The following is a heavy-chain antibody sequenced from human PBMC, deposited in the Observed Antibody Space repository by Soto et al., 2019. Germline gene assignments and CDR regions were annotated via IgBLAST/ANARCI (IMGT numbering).Heavy chain of an antibody. CDR3: ARAAYSGTAVVY. J-gene: IGHJ4*02. CDR1: GDSISAYY. Sequence: PSETLSLTCTVSGDSISAYYWSWIRQPPGKGLEWIGYVYYTTTANYNPSLRSRVTISVDTSKNQFSLSLSSVTAADTAVYYCARAAYSGTAVVYWGQGTLVTVAS. D-gene: IGHD1-26*01. CDR2: VYYTTTA. V-gene: IGHV4-59*01.